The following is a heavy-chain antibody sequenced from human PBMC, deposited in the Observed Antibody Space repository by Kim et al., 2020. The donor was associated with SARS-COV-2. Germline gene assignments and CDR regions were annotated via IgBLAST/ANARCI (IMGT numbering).Heavy chain of an antibody. J-gene: IGHJ4*02. Sequence: DSVKGRFTIPRENSKNTLYLQRNSRRAEDTAVYYCAKAYGFGELLPLDYWGQGTLVTVSS. D-gene: IGHD3-10*01. CDR3: AKAYGFGELLPLDY. V-gene: IGHV3-30*02.